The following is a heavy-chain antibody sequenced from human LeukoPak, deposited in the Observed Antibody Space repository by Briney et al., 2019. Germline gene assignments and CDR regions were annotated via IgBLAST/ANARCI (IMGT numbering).Heavy chain of an antibody. V-gene: IGHV5-51*01. CDR3: ATISTVTNYYFDY. Sequence: GESLKISCKGSGYSFTSYWIGWVRQMPGKGLEWMGIIYPGDSDTRYSPSFQGQVTISADKSISTAYLQWSSLKASDTAMYYCATISTVTNYYFDYWGQGTLVTVSS. CDR1: GYSFTSYW. J-gene: IGHJ4*02. D-gene: IGHD4-11*01. CDR2: IYPGDSDT.